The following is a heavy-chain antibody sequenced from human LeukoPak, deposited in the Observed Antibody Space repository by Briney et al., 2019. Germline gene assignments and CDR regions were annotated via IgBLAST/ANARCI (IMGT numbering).Heavy chain of an antibody. CDR1: GGTFSSYA. D-gene: IGHD1-26*01. J-gene: IGHJ4*02. Sequence: ASVTVSCKASGGTFSSYAISWVRQAPGQGLEWMGGIIPIFGTANYAQKFQGRVTITADESTSTAYMELSSLRSEDTAVYYCARGNRRYSGSYLTFDYWGQGTLVTVSS. V-gene: IGHV1-69*01. CDR3: ARGNRRYSGSYLTFDY. CDR2: IIPIFGTA.